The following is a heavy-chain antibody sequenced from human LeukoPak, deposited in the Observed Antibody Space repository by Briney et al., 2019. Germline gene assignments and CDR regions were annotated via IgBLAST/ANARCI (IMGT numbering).Heavy chain of an antibody. CDR2: INHSGST. Sequence: SETLSLTCTVSGGSISSRSHSWGWIRQPPGKGLEWIGEINHSGSTNYNPSLKSRVTISVDTSKNQFSLKLSSVTAADTAVYYCARHLRSPGWFDPWGQGTLVTVSS. CDR3: ARHLRSPGWFDP. J-gene: IGHJ5*02. CDR1: GGSISSRSHS. V-gene: IGHV4-39*01.